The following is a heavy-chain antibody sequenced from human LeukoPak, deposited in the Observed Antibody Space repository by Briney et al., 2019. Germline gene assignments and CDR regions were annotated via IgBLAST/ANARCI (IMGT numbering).Heavy chain of an antibody. CDR1: GYTFTSYY. J-gene: IGHJ3*02. D-gene: IGHD2-15*01. V-gene: IGHV1-46*01. CDR2: INPSGGST. Sequence: ASVKVSCKASGYTFTSYYMHWVRQAPGQGLEWMGIINPSGGSTSYAQKFQGRVTMTRDTSTSTVYMELSSLRSEDTAVYYCARDSPWQYCGGGSCYDRGVGAFDIWGQGTMVTVSS. CDR3: ARDSPWQYCGGGSCYDRGVGAFDI.